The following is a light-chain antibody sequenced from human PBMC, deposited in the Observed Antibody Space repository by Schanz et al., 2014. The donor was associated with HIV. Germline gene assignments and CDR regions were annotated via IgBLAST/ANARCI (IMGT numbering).Light chain of an antibody. CDR3: SSYAGSNNYV. J-gene: IGLJ1*01. CDR1: SSDVGGYNY. CDR2: EVS. V-gene: IGLV2-8*01. Sequence: QSALTQPPSASGPPGQSVTISCTGTSSDVGGYNYVSWYQQHPGKAPKLIISEVSKRPSGVPDRFSGSKSGNTASLTVSGLQAEDEADYYCSSYAGSNNYVFGPGTKLTVL.